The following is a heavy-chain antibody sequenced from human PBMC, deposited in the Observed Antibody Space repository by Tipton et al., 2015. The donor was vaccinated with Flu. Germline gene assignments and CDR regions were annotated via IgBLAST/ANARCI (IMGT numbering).Heavy chain of an antibody. CDR3: AKGTMVAMGDDYFDY. Sequence: LRLSCAASGFTFSNYAMSWVRQAPGKGLEWVSGVSDSAAETYYIDSVKGRFTISRDNSKNTLFLQMNSLRAEDTAVYYCAKGTMVAMGDDYFDYWGQGTLVTVSS. CDR1: GFTFSNYA. J-gene: IGHJ4*02. V-gene: IGHV3-23*01. D-gene: IGHD3-10*01. CDR2: VSDSAAET.